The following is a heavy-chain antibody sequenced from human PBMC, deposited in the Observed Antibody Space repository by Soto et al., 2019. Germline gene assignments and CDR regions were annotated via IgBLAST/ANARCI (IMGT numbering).Heavy chain of an antibody. V-gene: IGHV3-23*01. CDR3: AKGAYDFWSGNPNWFDP. CDR1: GFTFSSYA. J-gene: IGHJ5*02. Sequence: PGGSLRLSCAASGFTFSSYAMSWVRQAPGKGLEWVSAISGSGGSTYYADSVKGRFTISRDNSKNTLYLQMNSLRAEDTAVYYCAKGAYDFWSGNPNWFDPWGQGTLVTVSS. D-gene: IGHD3-3*01. CDR2: ISGSGGST.